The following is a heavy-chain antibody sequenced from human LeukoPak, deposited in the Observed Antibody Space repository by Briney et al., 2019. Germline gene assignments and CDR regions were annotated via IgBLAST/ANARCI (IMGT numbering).Heavy chain of an antibody. J-gene: IGHJ4*02. D-gene: IGHD2-2*01. CDR2: ISWNSGSI. V-gene: IGHV3-9*01. Sequence: SGISWNSGSIGYADSVKGRFTISRDNAKNSLYLQMNSLRAEDTALYYCAIANSYGDPLDYWGQGTLVTVSS. CDR3: AIANSYGDPLDY.